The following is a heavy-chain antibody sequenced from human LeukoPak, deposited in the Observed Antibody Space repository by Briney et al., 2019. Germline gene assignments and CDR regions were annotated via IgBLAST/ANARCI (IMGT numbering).Heavy chain of an antibody. J-gene: IGHJ4*02. CDR1: GFTFSRHA. CDR2: ISSDGSIK. CDR3: ARDLSSLYYFDY. V-gene: IGHV3-30-3*01. Sequence: GGSLRLSCAASGFTFSRHAMHWVRQAPGKGLEWVAIISSDGSIKYYADSVKGRFTISRDNSKNTLDLQMNSLRAEDTAVYYCARDLSSLYYFDYWGQGTLVTVSS.